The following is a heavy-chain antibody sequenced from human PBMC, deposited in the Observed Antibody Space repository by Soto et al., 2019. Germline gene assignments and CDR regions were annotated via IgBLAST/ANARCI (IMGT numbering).Heavy chain of an antibody. D-gene: IGHD3-3*01. J-gene: IGHJ6*02. CDR2: IIPILGTA. CDR1: GGTFSSYA. Sequence: GASVKVSCKASGGTFSSYAISWVRQAPGQGLEWMGGIIPILGTANYAQKYQGRVTITADESTSTAYMELSSLRSEDTAVYYCARDDYYDFWSDEAGSISNYYYGMDVWGQGTTVTVSS. V-gene: IGHV1-69*13. CDR3: ARDDYYDFWSDEAGSISNYYYGMDV.